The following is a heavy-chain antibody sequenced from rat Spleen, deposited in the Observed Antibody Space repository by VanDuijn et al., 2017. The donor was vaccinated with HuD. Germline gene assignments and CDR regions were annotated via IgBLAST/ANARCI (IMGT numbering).Heavy chain of an antibody. Sequence: EVQLVESDGGLVQPGRSLKISCAASGFTFSDYYMAWVRQAPTKGLEWVATISYDGTITYYGDSVKGRFTISRDNAKSTLYLQMDSLRSEDTATYYCTTAWVLNYWGQGVMVTVSS. CDR2: ISYDGTIT. D-gene: IGHD1-7*01. CDR3: TTAWVLNY. V-gene: IGHV5-20*01. CDR1: GFTFSDYY. J-gene: IGHJ2*01.